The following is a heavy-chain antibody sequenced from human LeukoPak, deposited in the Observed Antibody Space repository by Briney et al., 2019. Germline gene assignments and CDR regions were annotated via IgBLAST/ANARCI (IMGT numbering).Heavy chain of an antibody. CDR3: ARPTTVVTYFFDY. V-gene: IGHV3-30-3*01. D-gene: IGHD4-23*01. CDR2: ISYDGSNK. CDR1: GFTFSSYA. J-gene: IGHJ4*02. Sequence: TGGPLRLSCAASGFTFSSYAMHWVRQAPGKGLEWVAVISYDGSNKYYADSVKGRFTISRDNSKNTLYLQMNSLRAEDTAVYYCARPTTVVTYFFDYWGQGTLVTVSS.